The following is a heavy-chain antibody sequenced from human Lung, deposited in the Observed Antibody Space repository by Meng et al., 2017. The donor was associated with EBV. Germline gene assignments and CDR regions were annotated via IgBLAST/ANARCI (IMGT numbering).Heavy chain of an antibody. Sequence: QLQLQQSGPGLVKPLKTSSLPCAISADSVSSNSAAWNWIRQSPSRGLEWLGRTYYRSKWYNDYAVSVKSRITINPDTSKNQFSLQLNSVTPEDTAVYYCASSRPLAGNWNYHYWGQGTLVTVSS. CDR3: ASSRPLAGNWNYHY. D-gene: IGHD1-7*01. V-gene: IGHV6-1*01. J-gene: IGHJ4*02. CDR1: ADSVSSNSAA. CDR2: TYYRSKWYN.